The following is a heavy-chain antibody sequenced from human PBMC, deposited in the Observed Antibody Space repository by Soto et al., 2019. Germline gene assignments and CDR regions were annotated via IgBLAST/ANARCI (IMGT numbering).Heavy chain of an antibody. J-gene: IGHJ4*02. CDR1: GFTFSSYA. D-gene: IGHD1-26*01. Sequence: HPGGSLRLSCAASGFTFSSYAMSWVRQAPGKGLEWVSAISGSGGSTYYADSVKGRFTISRDNSKNTLYLQMNSLRAEDTAVYYCAKFPPGVGATSYYFDYWGQGTLVTVSS. CDR2: ISGSGGST. V-gene: IGHV3-23*01. CDR3: AKFPPGVGATSYYFDY.